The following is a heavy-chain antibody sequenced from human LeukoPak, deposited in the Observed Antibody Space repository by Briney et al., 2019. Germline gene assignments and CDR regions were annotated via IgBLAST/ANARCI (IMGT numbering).Heavy chain of an antibody. D-gene: IGHD1-20*01. CDR2: IYYSGSA. CDR1: GGSISSGDYY. J-gene: IGHJ4*02. CDR3: ARVRYSWNDVPRYYFDY. V-gene: IGHV4-61*08. Sequence: SETLSLTCTVSGGSISSGDYYWSWIRQPPGKGLECIGYIYYSGSANYNPSLNSLVTISVDTSTNQFSLKLSSVTAADTAVSYCARVRYSWNDVPRYYFDYWGQGTLVTVSS.